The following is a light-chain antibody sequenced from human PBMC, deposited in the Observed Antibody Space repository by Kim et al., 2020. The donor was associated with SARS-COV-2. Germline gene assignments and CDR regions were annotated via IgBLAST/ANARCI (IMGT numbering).Light chain of an antibody. Sequence: PGQSVTISCTVTSSDVGGYNYASWYQQHPGKAPKLMIYDVSKRPSGVPDRFSGSKSGNTASLTISGLQAEDEADYYCCSYAGSYTVFGGGTQLTVL. CDR2: DVS. J-gene: IGLJ3*02. CDR3: CSYAGSYTV. V-gene: IGLV2-11*02. CDR1: SSDVGGYNY.